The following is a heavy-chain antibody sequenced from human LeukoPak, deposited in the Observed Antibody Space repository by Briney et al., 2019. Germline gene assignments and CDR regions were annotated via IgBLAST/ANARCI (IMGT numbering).Heavy chain of an antibody. Sequence: SETLSLTCTVSGGSISSYYWGWIRQPAGMGLEWIGRIYASGSTNYNPSLKSRVTMSVDTSKNQFSLKLSSVTAADTAVYYCARAPSYGDDQAGAFDIWGQGTMVTVSS. J-gene: IGHJ3*02. V-gene: IGHV4-4*07. CDR2: IYASGST. CDR1: GGSISSYY. CDR3: ARAPSYGDDQAGAFDI. D-gene: IGHD4-17*01.